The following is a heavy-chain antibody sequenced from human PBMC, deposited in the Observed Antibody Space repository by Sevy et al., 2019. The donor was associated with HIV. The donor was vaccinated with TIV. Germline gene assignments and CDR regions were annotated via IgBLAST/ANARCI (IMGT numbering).Heavy chain of an antibody. Sequence: GGSLRLSCAASGFTFSDYYMTWIRQAPGKGLEWVAYITSSGDTIYYADSVKGRFTISRDNAKNSLYLQMNSLRDEDTAVYYCARARAVTTDYWGQGTLVTVSS. D-gene: IGHD4-17*01. CDR2: ITSSGDTI. J-gene: IGHJ4*02. V-gene: IGHV3-11*04. CDR3: ARARAVTTDY. CDR1: GFTFSDYY.